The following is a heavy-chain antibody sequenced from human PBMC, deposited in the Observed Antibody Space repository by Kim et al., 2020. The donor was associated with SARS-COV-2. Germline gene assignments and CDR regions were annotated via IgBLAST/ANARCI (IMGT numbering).Heavy chain of an antibody. Sequence: LTRPVSGGSLSSSSYYWGWIRQPPGKGLEWIGSIYYSGSTYYNPSLKSRVTISVDTSKNQFSLKLSSVTAADTAVYYCARSSSSWADAFDNW. CDR1: GGSLSSSSYY. V-gene: IGHV4-39*01. D-gene: IGHD6-13*01. CDR2: IYYSGST. CDR3: ARSSSSWADAFDN. J-gene: IGHJ3*02.